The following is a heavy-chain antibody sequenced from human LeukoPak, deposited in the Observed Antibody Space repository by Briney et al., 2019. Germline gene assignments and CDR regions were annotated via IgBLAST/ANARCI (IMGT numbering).Heavy chain of an antibody. CDR3: AGDSGTYYYDSSGYKDY. Sequence: GGSLRPSCAASGSTFSNYWMNWVRQAPGKGRGWVANIKQDGIEKYYVDSVKGRFTISRDNAKSSLYVQMNSLRAEDTAVYYCAGDSGTYYYDSSGYKDYWGQGTLVTVSS. CDR1: GSTFSNYW. CDR2: IKQDGIEK. D-gene: IGHD3-22*01. V-gene: IGHV3-7*03. J-gene: IGHJ4*02.